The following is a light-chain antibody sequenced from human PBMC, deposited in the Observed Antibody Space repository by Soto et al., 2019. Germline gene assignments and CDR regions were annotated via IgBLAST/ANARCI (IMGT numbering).Light chain of an antibody. J-gene: IGKJ2*01. CDR1: QSISSW. V-gene: IGKV1-5*03. Sequence: DIQMTQSPSTLSASVGDRVTITCRASQSISSWLAWYQQKPGKAPKLLIYKASSLESGVPSRFSGNGSGTEFTLTISSLQPDDFATYYCQQYNSYSPYTFGQGTKLEIK. CDR3: QQYNSYSPYT. CDR2: KAS.